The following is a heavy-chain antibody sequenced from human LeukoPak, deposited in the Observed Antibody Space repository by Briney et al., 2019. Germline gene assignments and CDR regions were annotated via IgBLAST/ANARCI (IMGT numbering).Heavy chain of an antibody. V-gene: IGHV3-23*01. Sequence: GGSLRLSCAASGFTFSSYAMSWVRQAPGKGLEWVSAISGSGGSTYYADSVKGRFTISRDNSKNTLYLQINSLRAEDTAVYYCAKDLYYYGSGSPFDYWGQGTLVTVSS. CDR3: AKDLYYYGSGSPFDY. D-gene: IGHD3-10*01. CDR1: GFTFSSYA. CDR2: ISGSGGST. J-gene: IGHJ4*02.